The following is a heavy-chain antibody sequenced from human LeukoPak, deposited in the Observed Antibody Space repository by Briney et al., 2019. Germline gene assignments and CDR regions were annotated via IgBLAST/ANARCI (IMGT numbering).Heavy chain of an antibody. J-gene: IGHJ5*02. Sequence: SETLSLTCTVSGGSIGTYYWSWIRQPAGKGLEWIGRIYSSGSTNCNPSLQSRVTLSVDTSKNQFSLKLTSVTAADTAMYYCANQDYYYGPFDPWGQGTLVTVSS. CDR1: GGSIGTYY. CDR2: IYSSGST. V-gene: IGHV4-4*07. D-gene: IGHD3-10*01. CDR3: ANQDYYYGPFDP.